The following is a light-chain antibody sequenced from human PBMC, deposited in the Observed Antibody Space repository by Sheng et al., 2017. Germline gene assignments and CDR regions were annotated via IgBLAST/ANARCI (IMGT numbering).Light chain of an antibody. J-gene: IGKJ4*01. V-gene: IGKV1-39*01. Sequence: DIQMTQSPSSLSASVGDRVTITCRASQSISSYLNWYQQKPGKAPKLLIYAASSLQSGVPSRFSGSGSGTDFTLTISSLQPEDFATYYCQQSYSTPDFVGG. CDR3: QQSYSTPDF. CDR2: AAS. CDR1: QSISSY.